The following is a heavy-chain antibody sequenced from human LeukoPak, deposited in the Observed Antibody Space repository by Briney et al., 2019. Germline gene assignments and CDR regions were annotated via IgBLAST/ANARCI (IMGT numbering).Heavy chain of an antibody. CDR1: EFTFPMYW. CDR3: ASGRGRTQY. D-gene: IGHD3-16*01. V-gene: IGHV3-7*01. CDR2: IKQDGSEK. J-gene: IGHJ4*02. Sequence: PGGSLRLSCAASEFTFPMYWMTWVRQAPGKGLEWVADIKQDGSEKYYVDSVKGRFTISRQNAKNSLFLQMNSLRAEDTAVYYCASGRGRTQYWGQGTLVTVSS.